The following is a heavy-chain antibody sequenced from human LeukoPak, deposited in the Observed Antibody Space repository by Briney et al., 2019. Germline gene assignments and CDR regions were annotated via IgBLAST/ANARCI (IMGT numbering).Heavy chain of an antibody. V-gene: IGHV3-21*01. J-gene: IGHJ4*02. CDR1: GFTFSSYS. CDR3: AKDLVGATPGPLFDY. Sequence: GGSLRLSCAASGFTFSSYSMNWVRQAPGKGLEWVSSISSSSYIYYADSVKGRFTISRDNAKNSLYLQMNSLRAEDTAVYYCAKDLVGATPGPLFDYWGQGTLVTVSS. D-gene: IGHD1-26*01. CDR2: ISSSSYI.